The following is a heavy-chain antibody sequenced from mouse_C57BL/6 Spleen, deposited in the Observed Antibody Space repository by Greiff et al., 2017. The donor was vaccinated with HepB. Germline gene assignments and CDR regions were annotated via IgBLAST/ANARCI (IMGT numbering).Heavy chain of an antibody. Sequence: QVQLQQPGAELVRPGTSVKLSCKASGYTFTSYWMHWVKQRPGQGLEWIGVIDPSDSYTNYNQKLKGKATLTVDTSSSKAYMQLSSLTSEDSAVYYCARYDGYYFWYFDVWGTGTTVTVSS. V-gene: IGHV1-59*01. CDR1: GYTFTSYW. D-gene: IGHD2-3*01. CDR3: ARYDGYYFWYFDV. CDR2: IDPSDSYT. J-gene: IGHJ1*03.